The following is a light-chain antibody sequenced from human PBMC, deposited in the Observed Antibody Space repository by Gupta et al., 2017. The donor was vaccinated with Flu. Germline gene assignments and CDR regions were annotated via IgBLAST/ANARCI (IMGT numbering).Light chain of an antibody. J-gene: IGLJ1*01. CDR2: DES. CDR1: NIGGNS. V-gene: IGLV3-21*01. CDR3: HARIDTADHEV. Sequence: GETARITGGGYNIGGNSVHWYQQKPGQAPVIVIYDESDRPSGIPERFSGSNSWNTATLTITGVEAGDEADYFCHARIDTADHEVFGTGTKLTVL.